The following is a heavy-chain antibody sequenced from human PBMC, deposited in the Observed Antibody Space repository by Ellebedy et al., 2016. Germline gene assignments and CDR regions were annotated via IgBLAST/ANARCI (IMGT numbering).Heavy chain of an antibody. CDR3: ARGVGISRYSYSYYYMDV. J-gene: IGHJ6*03. D-gene: IGHD6-25*01. CDR1: GGSFSDYY. V-gene: IGHV4-34*01. Sequence: SETLSLTCAVYGGSFSDYYWTWIRQPPGKGLEWIGEINQSGSTNYNPSLKSRVTMSVDTSKSQFSLNLGSVTAADTAVYFCARGVGISRYSYSYYYMDVWGRGTTVTVSS. CDR2: INQSGST.